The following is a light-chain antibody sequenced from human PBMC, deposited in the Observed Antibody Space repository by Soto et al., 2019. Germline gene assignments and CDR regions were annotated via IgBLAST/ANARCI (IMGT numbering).Light chain of an antibody. CDR3: CSFTSGSTYV. CDR2: EVT. CDR1: SSDVGGYNY. Sequence: QSALTQPASVSGSPGQSITISCTGTSSDVGGYNYVSWYQQHPGTAPKVIIFEVTNRPSGVSNRFSGSKSGNTASLTISGLQAEDEADFYCCSFTSGSTYVFGTGTKVTVL. J-gene: IGLJ1*01. V-gene: IGLV2-14*01.